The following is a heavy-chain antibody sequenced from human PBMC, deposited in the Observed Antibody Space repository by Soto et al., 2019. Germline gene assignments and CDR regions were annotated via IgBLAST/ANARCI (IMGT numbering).Heavy chain of an antibody. J-gene: IGHJ4*02. Sequence: SGPTLVNPSQTLTLTCTLSGFSLTTSGVGVAWIRQPPCLALLYWNDDKHYSPSLKSRLTITKDTSKNQVVLTMTNMDPVDTATYFCAHLNTRGYYFDYWGQGALVTVSS. CDR1: GFSLTTSGVG. V-gene: IGHV2-5*01. CDR3: AHLNTRGYYFDY. CDR2: LYWNDDK.